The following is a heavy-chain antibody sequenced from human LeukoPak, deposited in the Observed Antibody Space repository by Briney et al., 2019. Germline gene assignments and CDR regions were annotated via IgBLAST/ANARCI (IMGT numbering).Heavy chain of an antibody. Sequence: SETLSLTCTVSGASVSGSAYYWGWIRQPPGKGLEWIGNTYYSGSTYYNESLESRVTISIDTSKNQFSLKLSSVTAADTAVYYCARGAGGIFDYWGQGTLVTVSS. CDR2: TYYSGST. CDR3: ARGAGGIFDY. D-gene: IGHD1-26*01. V-gene: IGHV4-39*07. J-gene: IGHJ4*02. CDR1: GASVSGSAYY.